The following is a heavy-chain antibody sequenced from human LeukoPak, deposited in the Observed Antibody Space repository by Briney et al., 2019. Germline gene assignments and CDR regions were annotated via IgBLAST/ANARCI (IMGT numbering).Heavy chain of an antibody. CDR2: ISGSGGST. CDR3: AKVWGVVAARVFHFDY. Sequence: PGGSLRLSCAASGFTFSSYSMNWVRQAPGKGLEWVSAISGSGGSTYYADSVKGRFTISRDNSKNTLYLQMNSLRAEDTAVYYCAKVWGVVAARVFHFDYWGQGTLVTVSS. CDR1: GFTFSSYS. J-gene: IGHJ4*02. D-gene: IGHD2-15*01. V-gene: IGHV3-23*01.